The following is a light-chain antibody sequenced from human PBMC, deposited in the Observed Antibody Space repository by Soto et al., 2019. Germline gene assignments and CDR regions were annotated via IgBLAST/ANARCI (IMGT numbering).Light chain of an antibody. Sequence: EIVMTQSPATLSVSPGERATLSCRASQSVNNYLAWYQQKPGQAPRLLIYGASSRATGIPDRFSGSGSGTDFTLTISRLEPEDFAVYYCQQYGSSPLTFGGGTKVDIK. CDR1: QSVNNY. J-gene: IGKJ4*01. CDR2: GAS. CDR3: QQYGSSPLT. V-gene: IGKV3-20*01.